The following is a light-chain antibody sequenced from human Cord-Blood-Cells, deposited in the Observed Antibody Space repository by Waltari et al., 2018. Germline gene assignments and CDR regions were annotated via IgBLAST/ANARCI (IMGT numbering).Light chain of an antibody. Sequence: DIQMTQSPSSLSASVGDRVTITCQASQDISNYLNWYQQKPGKAPKLLIYDASNLEIGVPSRFSGIGSGTDFTFTISSLQPEDIATYYCQQYDNLPLTFGGGTKVEIK. CDR3: QQYDNLPLT. J-gene: IGKJ4*01. CDR2: DAS. V-gene: IGKV1-33*01. CDR1: QDISNY.